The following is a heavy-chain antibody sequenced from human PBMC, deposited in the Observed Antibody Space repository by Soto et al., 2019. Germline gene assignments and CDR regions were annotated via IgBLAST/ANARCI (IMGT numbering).Heavy chain of an antibody. J-gene: IGHJ4*02. V-gene: IGHV1-24*01. Sequence: ASVKVSCKVSGYTLIELSMHWVRQAPGKGLEWMGGFDPEDGETIYAQKFQGRVTMTEDTSTDTAYMELSSLRSEDTAVYYCATPQLRYCTSTSCSSLDYWGQGTLVTVSS. D-gene: IGHD2-2*01. CDR2: FDPEDGET. CDR3: ATPQLRYCTSTSCSSLDY. CDR1: GYTLIELS.